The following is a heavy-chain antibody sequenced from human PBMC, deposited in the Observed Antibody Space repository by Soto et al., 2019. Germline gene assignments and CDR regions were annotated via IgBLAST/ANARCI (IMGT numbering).Heavy chain of an antibody. V-gene: IGHV3-64D*08. J-gene: IGHJ4*02. CDR3: VKEGVTIFGVVIPWYFDY. CDR2: ISSNGGST. CDR1: GFTFSSYA. Sequence: GGSLRLSCSASGFTFSSYAMHWVRQAPGKGLEYVSAISSNGGSTYYADSVKGRFTISRDNSKNTLYLQMSSLRAEDTAVYYCVKEGVTIFGVVIPWYFDYWGQGTLVTVSS. D-gene: IGHD3-3*01.